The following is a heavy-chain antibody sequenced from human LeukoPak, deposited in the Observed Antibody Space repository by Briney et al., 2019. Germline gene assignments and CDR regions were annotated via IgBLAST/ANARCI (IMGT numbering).Heavy chain of an antibody. Sequence: GGSLRLSRAASGFTASTYAMTSVPEAPGKGLEWVSGISGSGGTTFYADSVKGRFTISIDNSKNTVYLQMNSLRAEDTAVYYCAKYFGLGSYEAFFDCCGQGTLATVSS. CDR2: ISGSGGTT. CDR1: GFTASTYA. J-gene: IGHJ4*01. V-gene: IGHV3-23*01. D-gene: IGHD3-10*01. CDR3: AKYFGLGSYEAFFDC.